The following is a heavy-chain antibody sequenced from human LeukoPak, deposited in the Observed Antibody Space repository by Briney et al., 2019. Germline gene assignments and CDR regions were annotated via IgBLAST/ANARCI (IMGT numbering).Heavy chain of an antibody. Sequence: ASVKVSCKASGYTFTNYGISWVRHAPGQGLEGMGWSSAHNGNTDYAQKVQIRVTMTTDTSTSTPYMELRSLRSDDTAVYYCARGRYCSGGSCYSGAFDNWGQGTMVTVSS. J-gene: IGHJ3*02. D-gene: IGHD2-15*01. V-gene: IGHV1-18*01. CDR3: ARGRYCSGGSCYSGAFDN. CDR1: GYTFTNYG. CDR2: SSAHNGNT.